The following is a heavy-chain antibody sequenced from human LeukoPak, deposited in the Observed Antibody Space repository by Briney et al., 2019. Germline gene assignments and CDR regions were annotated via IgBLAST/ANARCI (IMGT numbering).Heavy chain of an antibody. CDR1: GFTFSNYW. D-gene: IGHD6-6*01. V-gene: IGHV3-7*01. Sequence: GSLRLSCAASGFTFSNYWMIWVRQAPGKGLEWVANINEDASKKYYVDSVEGRFTISRNDAKNSLYLQMNSLRAEDTAMYYCATSTYSSSPSWGQGTLVTVSS. CDR3: ATSTYSSSPS. J-gene: IGHJ5*02. CDR2: INEDASKK.